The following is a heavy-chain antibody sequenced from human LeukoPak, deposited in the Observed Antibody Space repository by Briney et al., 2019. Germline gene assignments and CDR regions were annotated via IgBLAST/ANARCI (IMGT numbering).Heavy chain of an antibody. J-gene: IGHJ4*02. CDR2: INHSGST. CDR1: GGSFSGYY. V-gene: IGHV4-34*01. D-gene: IGHD1-26*01. CDR3: ARELRXGSYRFDY. Sequence: TSETLSLTCAVYGGSFSGYYWSWIRQPPGKGLEWIGEINHSGSTNYNPSLKSRVTISVDTSKNQFSLKLSSVTAADTAVYYCARELRXGSYRFDYWGQGTLVTVSS.